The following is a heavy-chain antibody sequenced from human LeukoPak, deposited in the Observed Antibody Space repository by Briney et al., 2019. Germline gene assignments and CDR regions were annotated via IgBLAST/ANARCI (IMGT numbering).Heavy chain of an antibody. D-gene: IGHD2-15*01. CDR3: AKGSGSSCYSPCDY. V-gene: IGHV3-23*01. J-gene: IGHJ4*02. CDR2: ICANDGNT. Sequence: LPGGSLRLSCAASGLTFRNYAMSWVRQAPGKGLEWVSVICANDGNTYYADAVKGRFTISRDNSKDTLYLQMDSLRAEDTAVYYCAKGSGSSCYSPCDYWGQGILVTVSS. CDR1: GLTFRNYA.